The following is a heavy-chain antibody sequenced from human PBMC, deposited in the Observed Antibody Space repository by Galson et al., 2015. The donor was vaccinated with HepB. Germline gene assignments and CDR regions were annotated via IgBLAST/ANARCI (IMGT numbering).Heavy chain of an antibody. CDR1: GGSVSSGSYY. CDR3: ARGSSPYSSGHFDY. D-gene: IGHD5-18*01. V-gene: IGHV4-61*01. CDR2: VYYRGST. Sequence: ETLSLTCTVSGGSVSSGSYYWSWMRQPPGEGLEWIGYVYYRGSTNYNPSLKSRVTVSMDRPKNQFSLKLTSVTAADTAVYYCARGSSPYSSGHFDYWGQGTLVTVSS. J-gene: IGHJ4*02.